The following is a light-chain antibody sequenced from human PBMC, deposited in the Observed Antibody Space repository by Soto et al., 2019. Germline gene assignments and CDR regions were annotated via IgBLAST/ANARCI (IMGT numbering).Light chain of an antibody. J-gene: IGLJ1*01. CDR2: EVS. CDR3: DSYTSSRAYV. Sequence: QSALTQPASVSGSPGQSITISCTGTSSDVGGYNYVSWYQQHPGKAPKLLIYEVSNRPSGVSNRFSGSKSGNTASLTISGLQSEDEAYYYCDSYTSSRAYVFGIGTKLTVL. V-gene: IGLV2-14*01. CDR1: SSDVGGYNY.